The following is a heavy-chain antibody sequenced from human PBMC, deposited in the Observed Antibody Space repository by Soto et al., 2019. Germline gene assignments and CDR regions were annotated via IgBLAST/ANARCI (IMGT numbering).Heavy chain of an antibody. CDR1: GYTFSSCA. CDR2: INTDNGNT. D-gene: IGHD1-26*01. CDR3: ARDREVDWYFDI. V-gene: IGHV1-3*04. J-gene: IGHJ2*01. Sequence: QVQILQSGAEVKKPGASVKVSCKASGYTFSSCAIHWVRQDPGQRLEWLGWINTDNGNTKYSQKFQGRVTITRDTSATTVYMELSSLRSEDPAVYCCARDREVDWYFDIWGRGTRVTVSS.